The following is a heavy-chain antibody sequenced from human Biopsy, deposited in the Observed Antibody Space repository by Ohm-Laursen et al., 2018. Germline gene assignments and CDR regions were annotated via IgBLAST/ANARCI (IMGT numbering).Heavy chain of an antibody. CDR1: GFPFTFYE. D-gene: IGHD2-8*01. V-gene: IGHV1-8*01. J-gene: IGHJ4*02. CDR2: MNPDSGNT. CDR3: ARFDNGFDK. Sequence: SVSASCKTSGFPFTFYEINWVRQATGQGLEWLGWMNPDSGNTSSAQKFHDRVTMNTNTSINTASLELSRLRSEDAAVYYCARFDNGFDKWGQGTLVTVSS.